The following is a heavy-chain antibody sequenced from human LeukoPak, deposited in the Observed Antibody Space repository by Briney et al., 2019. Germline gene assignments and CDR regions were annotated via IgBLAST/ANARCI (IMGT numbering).Heavy chain of an antibody. J-gene: IGHJ6*03. CDR1: GGSISSSSYY. V-gene: IGHV4-39*07. Sequence: SETLSLTCTVSGGSISSSSYYWGWIRQPPGKGLEWIGSIYYSGSTYYNPSLKSRVTISVDTSKNQFSLKLSSVTAADTAVYYCARGAPLTTVTLYYYYYMDVWGKGTTVTVSS. CDR2: IYYSGST. D-gene: IGHD4-17*01. CDR3: ARGAPLTTVTLYYYYYMDV.